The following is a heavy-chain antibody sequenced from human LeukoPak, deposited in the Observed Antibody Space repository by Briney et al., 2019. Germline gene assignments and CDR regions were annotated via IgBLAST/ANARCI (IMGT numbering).Heavy chain of an antibody. D-gene: IGHD6-13*01. V-gene: IGHV3-53*01. CDR3: ATDLGYSSSWYGSYYYYYGMDV. CDR1: GFTVSSNY. Sequence: PGGSLRLSCAASGFTVSSNYMSWVRQAPGKGLEWVSVIYSGGSTYYADSVTGRFTISRDNSKNTLYLQMNSLRAEDTAVYYCATDLGYSSSWYGSYYYYYGMDVWGQGTTVTVSS. J-gene: IGHJ6*02. CDR2: IYSGGST.